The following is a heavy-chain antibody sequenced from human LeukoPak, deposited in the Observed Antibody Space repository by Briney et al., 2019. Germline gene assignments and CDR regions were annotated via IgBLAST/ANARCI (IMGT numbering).Heavy chain of an antibody. J-gene: IGHJ4*02. CDR2: IRSRIYGGAP. CDR3: VRGQTVSGAKYYSDF. Sequence: GGSLRLSCLTSGFTFRDYGLGWVRQAPGMGLEWVSFIRSRIYGGAPEYAASVRGRFSVSRDDSESIAYLQMNNLKSEDTAVYYCVRGQTVSGAKYYSDFWSPGTLVTVSS. CDR1: GFTFRDYG. D-gene: IGHD3-10*01. V-gene: IGHV3-49*04.